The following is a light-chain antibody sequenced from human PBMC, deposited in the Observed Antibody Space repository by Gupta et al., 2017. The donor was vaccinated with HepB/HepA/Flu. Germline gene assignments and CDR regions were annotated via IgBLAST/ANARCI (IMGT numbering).Light chain of an antibody. V-gene: IGLV1-40*01. CDR2: GNR. CDR3: QSYDINLNTWV. J-gene: IGLJ3*02. Sequence: QSVLTQPPSMSGAPGPRVTISCTGSSSSIGAGYHVHWYQVFPGTAPKLLIYGNRNRPSGVPDRFSGAKSATSASLAITGLQAEDEADYYCQSYDINLNTWVFGGGTKLTVL. CDR1: SSSIGAGYH.